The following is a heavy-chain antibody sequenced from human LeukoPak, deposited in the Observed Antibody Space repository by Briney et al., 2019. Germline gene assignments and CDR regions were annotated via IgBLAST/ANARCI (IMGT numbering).Heavy chain of an antibody. V-gene: IGHV3-64D*09. CDR3: VKESDYCGGDCYPDY. Sequence: GGSLRLSCSASGFTFSSYAMHWVRQAPGKGLEYVSAISSNGGSTYYADSVKGRFTISRDNSKNTLYLQMSSLRAEDTAVYYRVKESDYCGGDCYPDYWGQGTLVTVSS. D-gene: IGHD2-21*02. CDR2: ISSNGGST. J-gene: IGHJ4*02. CDR1: GFTFSSYA.